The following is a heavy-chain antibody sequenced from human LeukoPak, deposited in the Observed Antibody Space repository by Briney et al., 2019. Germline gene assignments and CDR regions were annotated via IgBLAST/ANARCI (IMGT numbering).Heavy chain of an antibody. CDR2: ISYDGSNK. D-gene: IGHD1-26*01. CDR3: AKTKRYSGSYFDY. CDR1: GFTFSSYG. Sequence: PGRSLRLSCAASGFTFSSYGMHWVRQAPGKGLEWVAVISYDGSNKYYADSVKGRFTISRDNSKNTLYLQMNSLRAEDTAVYYCAKTKRYSGSYFDYWGQGTRVTVSS. V-gene: IGHV3-30*18. J-gene: IGHJ4*02.